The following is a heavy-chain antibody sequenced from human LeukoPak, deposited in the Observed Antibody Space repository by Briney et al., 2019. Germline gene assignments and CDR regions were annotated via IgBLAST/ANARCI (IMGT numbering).Heavy chain of an antibody. CDR1: GDSISAYY. D-gene: IGHD1-26*01. CDR3: AKYGGSPANYFDY. CDR2: IHYTGSI. Sequence: PSETLSLTCTVSGDSISAYYWSWVRQPPGKGLEWIAYIHYTGSINYNLSLKSRVTISMDTSKSQFSLHVNSVTAADTAVYYCAKYGGSPANYFDYWGRGTLVTVSS. J-gene: IGHJ4*02. V-gene: IGHV4-59*08.